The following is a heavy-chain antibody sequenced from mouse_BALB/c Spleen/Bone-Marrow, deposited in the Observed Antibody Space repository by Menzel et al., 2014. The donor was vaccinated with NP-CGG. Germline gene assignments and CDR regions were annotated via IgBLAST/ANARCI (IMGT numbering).Heavy chain of an antibody. CDR1: GFTFSNYG. CDR2: INVNGDTT. V-gene: IGHV5-6-3*01. D-gene: IGHD2-4*01. J-gene: IGHJ3*01. Sequence: EVKLVESGGGLVQPGGSLKLSCAASGFTFSNYGMSWVRQTPDKRLEMIATINVNGDTTYHPDSVKGRFTISRDNVKNNLYLQMSSLKSEDTAMYYCARGDDYSSWFAYWGQGTLVTVSA. CDR3: ARGDDYSSWFAY.